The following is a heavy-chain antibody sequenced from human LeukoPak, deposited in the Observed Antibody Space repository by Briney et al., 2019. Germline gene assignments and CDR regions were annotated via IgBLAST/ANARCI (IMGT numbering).Heavy chain of an antibody. CDR1: GFTLSSYG. D-gene: IGHD4-17*01. V-gene: IGHV3-30*02. CDR2: IRCVGSNK. Sequence: GGSLRLSCAASGFTLSSYGMHWVRQAPGKGLEWVAFIRCVGSNKYYADSVKGRFTISRDNSKNTLYLQMNNLRAEDTAVYYCTKDPLEYAYGDYVHYYYYMDVWGKGTTVTVSS. CDR3: TKDPLEYAYGDYVHYYYYMDV. J-gene: IGHJ6*03.